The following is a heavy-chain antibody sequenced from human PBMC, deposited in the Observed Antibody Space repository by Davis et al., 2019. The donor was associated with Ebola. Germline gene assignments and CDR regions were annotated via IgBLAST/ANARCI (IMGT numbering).Heavy chain of an antibody. CDR3: ARARVVVVAARYIYSYYGMDV. CDR1: GGSFSGYY. D-gene: IGHD2-15*01. V-gene: IGHV4-34*01. Sequence: SETLSLTCAVYGGSFSGYYWSWIRQPPGKGLEWIGEINHSGSTNYNPSLKSRVTISVDTSKNQFSLKLSSVTAADTAVYYCARARVVVVAARYIYSYYGMDVWGQGTTVTVSS. CDR2: INHSGST. J-gene: IGHJ6*02.